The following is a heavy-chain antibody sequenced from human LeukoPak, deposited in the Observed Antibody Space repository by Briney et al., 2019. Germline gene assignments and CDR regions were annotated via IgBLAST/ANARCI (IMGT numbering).Heavy chain of an antibody. CDR3: AKVSTGFRNFDAFDI. Sequence: GRSLRLSCAASGFTFDDYAMHWVRQAPGKGLEWVSGISWNSGSIGYADSVRGRFTISRDNAKNSLYLQMNSLRAEDTALYYCAKVSTGFRNFDAFDIWGQGTMVTVSS. D-gene: IGHD1-14*01. CDR2: ISWNSGSI. J-gene: IGHJ3*02. V-gene: IGHV3-9*01. CDR1: GFTFDDYA.